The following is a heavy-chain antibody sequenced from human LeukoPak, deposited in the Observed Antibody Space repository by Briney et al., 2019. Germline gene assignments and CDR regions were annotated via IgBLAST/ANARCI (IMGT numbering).Heavy chain of an antibody. J-gene: IGHJ2*01. CDR2: IYYSGST. CDR3: ARDLGDGYNFGPYL. CDR1: GESFSGYY. Sequence: SETLSLTCAVYGESFSGYYWSWIRQPPGKGLEWIGSIYYSGSTYYNPSLKSRVTISVDTSKNQFSLKLSSVTAADTAVYYCARDLGDGYNFGPYLWGRGTLVTVSS. D-gene: IGHD5-24*01. V-gene: IGHV4-34*01.